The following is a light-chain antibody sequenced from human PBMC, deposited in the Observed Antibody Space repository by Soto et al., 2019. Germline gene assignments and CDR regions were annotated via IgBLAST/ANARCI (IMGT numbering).Light chain of an antibody. Sequence: DIQMTQSPSSLSASVGDRVTITCRASQDISNSLAWYQQKPRKVPKLLIYGASTLQSGVPSRFSGSGSGTDFTLTISSLQPEDVATYYCQKYNSAPLTFGQGARVEIK. V-gene: IGKV1-27*01. CDR1: QDISNS. CDR3: QKYNSAPLT. CDR2: GAS. J-gene: IGKJ1*01.